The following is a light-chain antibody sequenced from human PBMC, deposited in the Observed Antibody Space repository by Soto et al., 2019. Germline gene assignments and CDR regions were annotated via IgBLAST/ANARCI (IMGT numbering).Light chain of an antibody. Sequence: IQLTQSPSSLSASVGDRVTITCRASPAIASFLAWYQQKPGTAPKLLIYGVSTLQSGVPSRFSGSRSGTDYTLTIGSLQPDDFATYYCQQLNGSPWTFGQGTKVEIK. CDR1: PAIASF. CDR2: GVS. CDR3: QQLNGSPWT. J-gene: IGKJ1*01. V-gene: IGKV1-9*01.